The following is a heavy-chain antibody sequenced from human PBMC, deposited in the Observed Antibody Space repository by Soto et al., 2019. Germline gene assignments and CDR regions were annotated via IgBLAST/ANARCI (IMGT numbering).Heavy chain of an antibody. D-gene: IGHD3-16*01. V-gene: IGHV1-2*04. J-gene: IGHJ4*02. CDR2: INPNSGGT. CDR1: GYTFTGYY. Sequence: ASVNVSCKASGYTFTGYYMHWVRQAPGQGLEWMGWINPNSGGTNYAQKFQGWVTMTRDTSISTAYMELSRLRSDDTAVYYCARGMGATVMLDYWGQGTLVTVSS. CDR3: ARGMGATVMLDY.